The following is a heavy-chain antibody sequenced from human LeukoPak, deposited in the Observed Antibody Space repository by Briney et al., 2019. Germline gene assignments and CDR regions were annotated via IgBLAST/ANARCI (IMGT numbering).Heavy chain of an antibody. CDR3: ARDDAGYYGSGSYYIQY. CDR2: INPSGGST. J-gene: IGHJ4*02. D-gene: IGHD3-10*01. Sequence: ASVKVSCKASRYTFTSYYMHWVRQAPGQGLEWMGIINPSGGSTSYAQKFQGRVTMTRDTSTSTVYMELSSLRSEDTAVYYCARDDAGYYGSGSYYIQYWGQGTLVTVSS. CDR1: RYTFTSYY. V-gene: IGHV1-46*01.